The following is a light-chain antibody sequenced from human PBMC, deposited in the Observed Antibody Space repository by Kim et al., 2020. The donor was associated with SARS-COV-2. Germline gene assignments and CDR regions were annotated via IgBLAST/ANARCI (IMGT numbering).Light chain of an antibody. Sequence: QLVLTQPPSASGTPGQRVTISCSGSNSNIGGGTVNWYQHLPGAAPRLLIYNTDQRPSGVSDRFSGSQSGTSASLAISGLQSDDEADYYCSSWDDSLNGGLFGGGTQLTVL. CDR2: NTD. J-gene: IGLJ3*02. CDR3: SSWDDSLNGGL. V-gene: IGLV1-44*01. CDR1: NSNIGGGT.